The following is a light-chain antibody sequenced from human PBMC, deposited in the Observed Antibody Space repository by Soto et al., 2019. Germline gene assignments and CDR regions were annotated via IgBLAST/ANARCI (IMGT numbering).Light chain of an antibody. CDR1: SSDVGGYDY. Sequence: QSVLTQPASVSGSPGRSITISCTGTSSDVGGYDYVSWYQQHPGKAPKLLIYEVSDRPSGVSTRFSGSKSGSPASLTISGLQTEDEADYYCTSYTTIGTLDLFGTGTKVTVL. V-gene: IGLV2-14*01. CDR3: TSYTTIGTLDL. CDR2: EVS. J-gene: IGLJ1*01.